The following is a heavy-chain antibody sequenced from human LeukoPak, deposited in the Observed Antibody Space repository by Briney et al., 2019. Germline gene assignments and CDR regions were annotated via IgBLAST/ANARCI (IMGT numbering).Heavy chain of an antibody. CDR3: AKEDTAGSTGSADY. Sequence: PGGSLRLSCAASGFTFSSYAMSWVRQAPGKGLEWVSVISGSGDSTYYADSVKGRFTISRDNSKNTLYLHMNSLRAEDTGVYFCAKEDTAGSTGSADYWGQGTLVTVSS. D-gene: IGHD2-2*01. V-gene: IGHV3-23*01. J-gene: IGHJ4*02. CDR1: GFTFSSYA. CDR2: ISGSGDST.